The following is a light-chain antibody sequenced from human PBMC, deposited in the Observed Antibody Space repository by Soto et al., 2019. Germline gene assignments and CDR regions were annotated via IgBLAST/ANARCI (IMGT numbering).Light chain of an antibody. V-gene: IGKV4-1*01. CDR3: QQYYSTPRT. Sequence: DIVMTQSPYSLAVSLGERATINCKSSQSVLYSSNNKNYLAWYQQKSGQPPKLLIYWASTRESGVPDRFSGSGSGTDFTLTISSLQAEDVAVYYCQQYYSTPRTFGQGTKVDIK. J-gene: IGKJ1*01. CDR1: QSVLYSSNNKNY. CDR2: WAS.